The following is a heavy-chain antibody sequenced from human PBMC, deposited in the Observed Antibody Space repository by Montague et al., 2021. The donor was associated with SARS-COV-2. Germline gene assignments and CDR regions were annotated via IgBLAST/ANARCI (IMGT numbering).Heavy chain of an antibody. D-gene: IGHD6-6*01. Sequence: SLRLSCAASGFTFSTYAMTWARQAPGKGLEWVSSISGSGDRTYYADSVKGRFTISRDNSRDTVPLQMDSLRAGDTAVYYCVKWVEGSSELFDFWGQGTLVTVSS. CDR1: GFTFSTYA. V-gene: IGHV3-23*01. J-gene: IGHJ4*02. CDR2: ISGSGDRT. CDR3: VKWVEGSSELFDF.